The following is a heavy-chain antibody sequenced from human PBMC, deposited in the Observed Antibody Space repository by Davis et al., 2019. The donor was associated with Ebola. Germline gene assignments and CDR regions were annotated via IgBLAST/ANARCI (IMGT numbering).Heavy chain of an antibody. CDR1: GVSFSGYY. CDR2: INHTGST. D-gene: IGHD1-1*01. CDR3: ARGYNGWFDP. J-gene: IGHJ5*02. V-gene: IGHV4-34*01. Sequence: MPSETLSLTCAVYGVSFSGYYWSSIRQPPGTGLEWIGEINHTGSTNYNPSLKSRDTISVDTSKNQFSLKLSSVTAAYTAVYYCARGYNGWFDPWGQGTLVTVSS.